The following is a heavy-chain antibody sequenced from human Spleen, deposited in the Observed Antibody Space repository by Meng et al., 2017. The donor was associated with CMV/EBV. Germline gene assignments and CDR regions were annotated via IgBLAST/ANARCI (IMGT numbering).Heavy chain of an antibody. CDR2: IYSGGSST. CDR1: GFTFDGYA. Sequence: GGSLRLYCAASGFTFDGYAMNWVRQAPGKGLEWVSAIYSGGSSTYYADSVKGRFTISRDNSKNTLYLQMNSLGAEDTAVYYCARSDHWGQGTLVTVSS. CDR3: ARSDH. J-gene: IGHJ4*02. V-gene: IGHV3-23*03.